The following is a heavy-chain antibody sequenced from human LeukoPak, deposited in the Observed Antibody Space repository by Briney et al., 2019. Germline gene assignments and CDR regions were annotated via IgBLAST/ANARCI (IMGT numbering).Heavy chain of an antibody. V-gene: IGHV4-59*01. Sequence: SETLSLTCTVSGGSISSYYWSWLRQPPGKGLEWIGYIYYSGSTNYNPSLKSRVTISVDTSKNQFSLKLSSVTAADTAVYYCARDGGTYFPAAFDIWGQGTMVTVSS. CDR1: GGSISSYY. CDR3: ARDGGTYFPAAFDI. J-gene: IGHJ3*02. CDR2: IYYSGST. D-gene: IGHD3-16*01.